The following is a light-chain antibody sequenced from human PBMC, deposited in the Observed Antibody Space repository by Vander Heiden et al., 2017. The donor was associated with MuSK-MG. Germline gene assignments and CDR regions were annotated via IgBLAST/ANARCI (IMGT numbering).Light chain of an antibody. CDR3: QQRSNWPPYT. CDR2: DAS. CDR1: QSVSSY. V-gene: IGKV3-11*01. J-gene: IGKJ2*01. Sequence: IVLTQSPATLSLSPGERATLSCRASQSVSSYLAWYQQKPGQAPRLLIYDASNRATGIPARFSGSGSGTDFTLTISSREPEDFAVYYCQQRSNWPPYTFGQGTKLEIK.